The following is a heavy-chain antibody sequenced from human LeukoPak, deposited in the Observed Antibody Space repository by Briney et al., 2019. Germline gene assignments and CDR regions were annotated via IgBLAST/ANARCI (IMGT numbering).Heavy chain of an antibody. CDR1: GGSVISDTYY. J-gene: IGHJ5*02. V-gene: IGHV4-39*01. CDR2: IHYSEST. Sequence: PSETLSLTCTVSGGSVISDTYYWGWLRQPPWKGLEWIGSIHYSESTYYTPSLKTRITMSVDTSKNQFSLKLRSVTAADTAVYFCARHAKYNYSDPCGQGTLVTVSS. CDR3: ARHAKYNYSDP.